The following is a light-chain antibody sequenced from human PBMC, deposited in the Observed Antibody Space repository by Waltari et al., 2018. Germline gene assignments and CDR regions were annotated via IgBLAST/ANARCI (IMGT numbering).Light chain of an antibody. CDR3: QQSASYWT. CDR2: DAS. V-gene: IGKV1-5*01. CDR1: QSISSW. J-gene: IGKJ1*01. Sequence: DIQMTQSPSTLSASVGDRVTITCRASQSISSWLAWYRQKPGKAPKVLIYDASTLESGVPSRFSGSGSGTEFTLTISSLQPDDFATYYCQQSASYWTFGQGTKVDIK.